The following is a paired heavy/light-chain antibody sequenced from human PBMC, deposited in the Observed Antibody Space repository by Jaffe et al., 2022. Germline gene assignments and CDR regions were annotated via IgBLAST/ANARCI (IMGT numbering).Heavy chain of an antibody. CDR3: AKVDV. CDR2: IRHDGSDK. V-gene: IGHV3-30*02. J-gene: IGHJ6*03. Sequence: QVQLVESGGGVVQPGGSLRLSCAASGFTFSTSGMHWVRQAPGKGLEGVAFIRHDGSDKCYANSVKGRFTISRDNSKNTLFLQMNSLRAEDTAVYYCAKVDVWGKGTTVTVS. CDR1: GFTFSTSG.
Light chain of an antibody. CDR2: VNN. CDR1: SSNIGRNA. V-gene: IGLV1-44*01. J-gene: IGLJ3*02. Sequence: QSVLTQPPSASETPGQRVTISCSGSSSNIGRNAVNWYQQLPGTAPKLLIYVNNQRPSGVPDRFSGSKSGTSASLAISGLQSEDEADYYCAAWDDSLSVWMFGGGTKLTVL. CDR3: AAWDDSLSVWM.